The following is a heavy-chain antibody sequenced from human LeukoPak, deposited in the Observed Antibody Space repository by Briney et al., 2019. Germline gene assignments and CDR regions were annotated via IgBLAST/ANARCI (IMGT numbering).Heavy chain of an antibody. CDR1: GGSISSYY. CDR3: TRHGGYHSPIDY. CDR2: IYYSGST. Sequence: SETLSLTCTVSGGSISSYYWSWIRQPPGKGLEWTGYIYYSGSTNYNPSLKSRVTISVDTSKNQFSLKLSSVTAADTAVYYCTRHGGYHSPIDYWGQGTLVTVSS. V-gene: IGHV4-59*01. J-gene: IGHJ4*02. D-gene: IGHD3-22*01.